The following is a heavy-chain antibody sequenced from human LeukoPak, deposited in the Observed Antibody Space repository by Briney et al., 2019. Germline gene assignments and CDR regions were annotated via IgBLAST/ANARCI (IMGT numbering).Heavy chain of an antibody. V-gene: IGHV3-23*01. J-gene: IGHJ3*02. D-gene: IGHD3-22*01. CDR2: ISGSGGST. Sequence: GGSLRLSCAASGFTFSSYAMSWVRQAPGKGLEWVSAISGSGGSTYYADSVKGRFTISRDNSKNTLYLQMNSLRAEDTAVYYCAKEIGNDSSGPYCDAFEIWGQGTMVTVSS. CDR3: AKEIGNDSSGPYCDAFEI. CDR1: GFTFSSYA.